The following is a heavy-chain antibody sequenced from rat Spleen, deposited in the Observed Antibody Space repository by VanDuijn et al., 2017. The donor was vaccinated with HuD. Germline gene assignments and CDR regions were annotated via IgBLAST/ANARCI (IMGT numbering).Heavy chain of an antibody. V-gene: IGHV1-57*01. J-gene: IGHJ3*01. Sequence: QVQLQQSGAELAKPGPSVKISCKASGYTFTNYDVSWIKQTTGQGLEYIGYINTGSGGTYYNEKFKVKATLTVDKSSSTAFMQLSSLTPEDTAVYYCADPYWFTYWGQGTLVTVSS. CDR1: GYTFTNYD. CDR2: INTGSGGT. CDR3: ADPYWFTY.